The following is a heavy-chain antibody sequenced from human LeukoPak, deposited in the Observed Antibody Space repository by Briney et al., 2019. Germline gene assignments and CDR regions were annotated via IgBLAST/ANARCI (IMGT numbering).Heavy chain of an antibody. CDR1: GGSMKNSS. Sequence: NPSLTLSLTCSVTGGSMKNSSWSWIRQPPGKGLEWIGYVSDPGITNSNLSLKCRVTFSIDTSKDQFYLKLRSVTAADTALYFCARNRFQLSGAYWFDPWGGGTLVSVS. D-gene: IGHD2/OR15-2a*01. CDR3: ARNRFQLSGAYWFDP. V-gene: IGHV4-59*01. J-gene: IGHJ5*02. CDR2: VSDPGIT.